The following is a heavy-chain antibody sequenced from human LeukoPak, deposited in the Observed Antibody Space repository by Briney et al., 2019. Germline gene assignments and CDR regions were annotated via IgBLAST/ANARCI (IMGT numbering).Heavy chain of an antibody. CDR2: IYSGGST. CDR1: GFTVSSNY. CDR3: SSGYYRYIDY. V-gene: IGHV3-53*01. J-gene: IGHJ4*02. Sequence: GGSLRLSCAASGFTVSSNYMSWVRQAPGKGLEWVSVIYSGGSTYYADSVKGRFTTSRDNSKNTLYLQMNSLRAEDTAVYYCSSGYYRYIDYWGQGTLVTVSS. D-gene: IGHD3-22*01.